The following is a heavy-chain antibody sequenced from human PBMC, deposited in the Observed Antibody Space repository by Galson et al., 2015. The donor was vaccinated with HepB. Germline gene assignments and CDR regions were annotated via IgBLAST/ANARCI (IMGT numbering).Heavy chain of an antibody. CDR1: GFTFSSYA. CDR3: AKEHVVPAAIGDHYYYYGMDV. CDR2: ISGSGGST. V-gene: IGHV3-23*01. J-gene: IGHJ6*02. Sequence: SLRLSCAASGFTFSSYAMSWVRQAPGKGLEWVSAISGSGGSTYYADSVKGRFTISRDNSKNTLYLQMNSLRAEDTAVYYCAKEHVVPAAIGDHYYYYGMDVWGQGTTVTVSS. D-gene: IGHD2-2*01.